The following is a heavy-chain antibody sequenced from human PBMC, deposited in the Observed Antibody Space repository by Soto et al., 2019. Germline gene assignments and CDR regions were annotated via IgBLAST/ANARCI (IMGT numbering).Heavy chain of an antibody. CDR2: IYYSGST. CDR3: AGDFGGMNLEGVVPAQQDYYYYYMDV. Sequence: TLSLTCTVSGGSISSYYWIWIRQPPGKGLEWIGYIYYSGSTNYNPSLKSRVTISVDTSKNQFSLKLSSVTAADTAVYYCAGDFGGMNLEGVVPAQQDYYYYYMDVWGKGTTVTVSS. J-gene: IGHJ6*03. D-gene: IGHD2-2*01. CDR1: GGSISSYY. V-gene: IGHV4-59*01.